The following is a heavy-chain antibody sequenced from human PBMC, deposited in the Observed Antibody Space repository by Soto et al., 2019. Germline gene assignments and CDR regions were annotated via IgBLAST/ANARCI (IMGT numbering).Heavy chain of an antibody. Sequence: ASVKVSCKASGGTFSIYAISWVRQAPGQGLEWMGGIIPIFGTANYAQKFQGRVTITADESTSTAYMELSSLRSEDTAVYYCARGIAAAGTQAFDIWGQGTMVTV. CDR3: ARGIAAAGTQAFDI. D-gene: IGHD6-13*01. CDR2: IIPIFGTA. V-gene: IGHV1-69*13. CDR1: GGTFSIYA. J-gene: IGHJ3*02.